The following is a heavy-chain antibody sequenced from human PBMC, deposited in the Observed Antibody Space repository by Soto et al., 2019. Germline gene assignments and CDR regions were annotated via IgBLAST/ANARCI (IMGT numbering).Heavy chain of an antibody. CDR2: ISGSGSST. CDR3: SNRDNSNYGGFFDY. Sequence: GGSLRLSCAASGFTFSSYAMSWVRQAPGKGLEWVSTISGSGSSTYYTDSVKGRFTISRDNSKNTLYLQMNSLRAEDTAIYYCSNRDNSNYGGFFDYWGQGTVVTVSS. V-gene: IGHV3-23*01. D-gene: IGHD4-4*01. J-gene: IGHJ4*01. CDR1: GFTFSSYA.